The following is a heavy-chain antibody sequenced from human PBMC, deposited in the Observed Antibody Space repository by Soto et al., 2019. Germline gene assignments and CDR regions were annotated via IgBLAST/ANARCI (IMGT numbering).Heavy chain of an antibody. V-gene: IGHV3-73*02. Sequence: EERLVQSGGGLVQPGESLELSCIASGFTFSESTIYWVRQAPGKGLEWVGHIRGDDDNYATSYVESVKGRFTISRDDATNKASLQLSSLKTEDTAVCYCARQLALGTFFYCAMDVWVQGAAVTVSS. D-gene: IGHD7-27*01. CDR2: IRGDDDNYAT. J-gene: IGHJ6*02. CDR3: ARQLALGTFFYCAMDV. CDR1: GFTFSEST.